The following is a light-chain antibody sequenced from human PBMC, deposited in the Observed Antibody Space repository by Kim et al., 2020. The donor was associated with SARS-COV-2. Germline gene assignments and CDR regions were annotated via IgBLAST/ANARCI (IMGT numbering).Light chain of an antibody. CDR2: DNN. V-gene: IGLV1-51*01. Sequence: QKVTISCSGSNSNIGNNYVSWYQQLPGTAPKLLVYDNNKRPSGIADRFSGSKSGTSATLDITGLQTGDEADYYCGTCDSSLTAVVFGGGTQLTVL. CDR3: GTCDSSLTAVV. J-gene: IGLJ2*01. CDR1: NSNIGNNY.